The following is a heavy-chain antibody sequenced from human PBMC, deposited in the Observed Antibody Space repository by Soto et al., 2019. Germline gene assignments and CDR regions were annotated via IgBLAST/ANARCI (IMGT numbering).Heavy chain of an antibody. V-gene: IGHV1-2*04. Sequence: ASVKVSRKASGYTLTRYYMHWGRQAPGQGLEWMGWINPNSGGTNYAQKFQGWVTMTRDTSISTAYMELSRLRSDDTAVYYCAGTTSHYWYYMDVWGKGTTVTVSS. CDR3: AGTTSHYWYYMDV. CDR2: INPNSGGT. D-gene: IGHD1-7*01. J-gene: IGHJ6*03. CDR1: GYTLTRYY.